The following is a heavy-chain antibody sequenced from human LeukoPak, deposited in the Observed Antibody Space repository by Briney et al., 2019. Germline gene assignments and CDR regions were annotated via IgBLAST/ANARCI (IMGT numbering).Heavy chain of an antibody. CDR1: GFTFSSYA. D-gene: IGHD2-2*01. V-gene: IGHV3-30-3*01. CDR3: AGGYCSSTSCYPFDY. J-gene: IGHJ4*02. Sequence: GGSLRLSCAASGFTFSSYAMHWVRQAPGKGLEWVAVISYDGSNKYYADSVKGRFTISRDNSKNTLYLQMNSLRAEDTAVYYCAGGYCSSTSCYPFDYWGQGTLVTVSS. CDR2: ISYDGSNK.